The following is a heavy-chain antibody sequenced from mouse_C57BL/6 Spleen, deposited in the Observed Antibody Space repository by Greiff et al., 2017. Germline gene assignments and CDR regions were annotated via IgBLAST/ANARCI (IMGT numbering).Heavy chain of an antibody. J-gene: IGHJ3*01. CDR3: ARMGIYDGYED. Sequence: EVKLVESGGGLVKPGGSLKLSCAASGFTFSDYGMHWVRQAPEKGLEWVAYISSGSSTIYYADTVKGRFTISRDNAKNTLFLQMTSLMSEDTAMYYCARMGIYDGYEDWGQGTLVTVSA. CDR1: GFTFSDYG. CDR2: ISSGSSTI. D-gene: IGHD2-3*01. V-gene: IGHV5-17*01.